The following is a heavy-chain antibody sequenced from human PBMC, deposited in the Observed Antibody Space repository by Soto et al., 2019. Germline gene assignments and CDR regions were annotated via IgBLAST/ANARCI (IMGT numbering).Heavy chain of an antibody. D-gene: IGHD5-12*01. J-gene: IGHJ3*01. CDR1: GGSFSGHY. V-gene: IGHV4-34*01. CDR2: INHSGST. Sequence: SETLSLTCAVYGGSFSGHYWSWIRQPPGKGLEWIGEINHSGSTNYNPSLKSRVTISVDTSKNQFSLQLNSVTPEDTAVYYCARVPNPFRLKIGYEDAYDFWGQGTMVTVSS. CDR3: ARVPNPFRLKIGYEDAYDF.